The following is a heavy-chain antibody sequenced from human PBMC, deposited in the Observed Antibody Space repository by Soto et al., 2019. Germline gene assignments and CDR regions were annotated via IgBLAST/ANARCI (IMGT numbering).Heavy chain of an antibody. CDR3: ARGADDFSSGYYYEY. CDR1: GYTFSRHG. J-gene: IGHJ4*02. V-gene: IGHV1-18*04. CDR2: SGNT. D-gene: IGHD3-3*01. Sequence: QVQLVQSGAEVKKPGASVTVSCKASGYTFSRHGISWVRQAPGQGLEWMAWSGNTNYAQKCQGRLTLTTNPSRRTAYMELRSLSSDDTAVYYCARGADDFSSGYYYEYWGQVTLVTVSS.